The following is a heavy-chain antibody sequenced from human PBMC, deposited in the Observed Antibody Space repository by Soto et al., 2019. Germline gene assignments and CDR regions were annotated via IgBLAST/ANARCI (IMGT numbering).Heavy chain of an antibody. CDR2: IYYSGST. CDR1: GGSISSGGYY. D-gene: IGHD3-3*01. Sequence: SETLSLTCAVSGGSISSGGYYWSWIRQPPGKGLEWIGYIYYSGSTYYNPSLKSRVTISVDTSKNQFSLKLSSVTAADTAVYYCARELRDDFWSGYYNWFDPWGQGTLVTVSS. V-gene: IGHV4-31*11. J-gene: IGHJ5*02. CDR3: ARELRDDFWSGYYNWFDP.